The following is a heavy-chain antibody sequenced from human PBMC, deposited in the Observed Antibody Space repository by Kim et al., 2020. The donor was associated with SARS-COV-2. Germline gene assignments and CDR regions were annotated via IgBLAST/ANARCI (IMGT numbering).Heavy chain of an antibody. CDR2: IKGGGSST. CDR3: ARDGGGLRPDI. Sequence: GGSLRLSCAASGFTFSRYWMHWVRQAPGKGLVWVSRIKGGGSSTYYADSVEGRFTISRDNAKNTLYLQMNSLRAEDTAVYYCARDGGGLRPDIWGQGTMVTVSS. CDR1: GFTFSRYW. J-gene: IGHJ3*02. D-gene: IGHD5-12*01. V-gene: IGHV3-74*01.